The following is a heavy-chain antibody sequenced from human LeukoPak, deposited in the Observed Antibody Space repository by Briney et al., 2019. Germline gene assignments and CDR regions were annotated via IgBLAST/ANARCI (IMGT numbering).Heavy chain of an antibody. Sequence: PSETLSLTCTVSGGSISSYYWSWIRQPPGKGLEWIGYIYYSGSTNYNPSLKSRVTISVDTSKNQFSLKLSSVTAADTAVYYCARLDFWSRHDYWGQGTLVTVSS. CDR3: ARLDFWSRHDY. CDR2: IYYSGST. CDR1: GGSISSYY. J-gene: IGHJ4*02. V-gene: IGHV4-59*01. D-gene: IGHD3-3*01.